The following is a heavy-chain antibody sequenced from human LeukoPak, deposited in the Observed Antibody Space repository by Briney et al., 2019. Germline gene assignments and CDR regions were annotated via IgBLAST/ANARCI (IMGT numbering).Heavy chain of an antibody. CDR3: ARRYRWANWYFDL. V-gene: IGHV3-74*01. CDR1: GFTFSNYW. D-gene: IGHD2-2*02. J-gene: IGHJ2*01. Sequence: PRGSLRLSCAASGFTFSNYWMHWVRQAPGKGLVWVSRMNSDGSSTSYGDFVKGRFAISRDNAKNTLYLQMNSLGPEDTAVYHCARRYRWANWYFDLWGRGTLVTVSS. CDR2: MNSDGSST.